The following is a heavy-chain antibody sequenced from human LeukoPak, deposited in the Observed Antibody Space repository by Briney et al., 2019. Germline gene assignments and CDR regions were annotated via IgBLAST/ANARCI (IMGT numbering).Heavy chain of an antibody. V-gene: IGHV1-46*01. D-gene: IGHD4-23*01. CDR1: GYTFSSYY. CDR3: ARDNSVEDTAWWFDP. J-gene: IGHJ5*02. CDR2: INPSGGST. Sequence: ASVKVSCKASGYTFSSYYMHWVRQAPGQGLEWMGIINPSGGSTSYAQKFQGRVTMNRDMSTSTVYMELSSLRSEDTAVYYCARDNSVEDTAWWFDPWGQGTLVTVSS.